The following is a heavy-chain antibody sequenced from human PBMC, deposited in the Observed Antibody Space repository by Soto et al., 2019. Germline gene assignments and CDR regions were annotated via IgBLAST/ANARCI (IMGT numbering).Heavy chain of an antibody. D-gene: IGHD6-13*01. Sequence: AGGSLRLSCAASGFSFSDYAMSWVRQAPGKGLEWVSVISESGGSTHYADSVRGRFTVSRDNSKNSLSLRMNSLRDEDTAVYFCAKRSPYSSDWYSPIFDYWGQGALVTVSS. V-gene: IGHV3-23*01. J-gene: IGHJ4*02. CDR2: ISESGGST. CDR3: AKRSPYSSDWYSPIFDY. CDR1: GFSFSDYA.